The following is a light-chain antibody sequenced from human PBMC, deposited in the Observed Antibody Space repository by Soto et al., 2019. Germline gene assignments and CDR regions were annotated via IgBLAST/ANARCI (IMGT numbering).Light chain of an antibody. V-gene: IGLV2-23*01. J-gene: IGLJ3*02. CDR1: SSDVGKYNL. CDR3: GSHAGRGPVV. CDR2: EDS. Sequence: QSALTQPASVSGSPGQSITISCTGTSSDVGKYNLVSWYQQHPGKAPKLMIYEDSKRPSGVSNRFSGSKSGNTASLTISGLQAEDDADYYCGSHAGRGPVVFGGGTKLTVL.